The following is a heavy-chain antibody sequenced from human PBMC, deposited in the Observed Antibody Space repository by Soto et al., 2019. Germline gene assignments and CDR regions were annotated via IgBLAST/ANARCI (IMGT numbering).Heavy chain of an antibody. CDR2: ISYDGSNK. J-gene: IGHJ4*02. V-gene: IGHV3-30*18. CDR1: GFTFSSYG. CDR3: AKGDTAMLY. Sequence: QVQLVESGGGVVQPGRSLRLSCAASGFTFSSYGMHWVRQAPGKGLEWVAVISYDGSNKYYADSVKGRITISRDNSKNTLYLQMNSLRAEDTAVYYCAKGDTAMLYWGQGTLVTVSS. D-gene: IGHD5-18*01.